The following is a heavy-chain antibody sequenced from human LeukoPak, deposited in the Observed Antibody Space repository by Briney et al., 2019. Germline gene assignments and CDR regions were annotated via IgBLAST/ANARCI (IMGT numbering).Heavy chain of an antibody. CDR1: GFTFSSYS. CDR3: ARGTNFCPGLY. D-gene: IGHD3/OR15-3a*01. J-gene: IGHJ4*02. Sequence: PGGSLRLSCAASGFTFSSYSMSWVRQAPGKGLEWVATIKKDGSRKAYVDSVKGRFTISRDNSKNSVYLQMNSLTTKDPAIYYCARGTNFCPGLYWGQGPGVSVSS. V-gene: IGHV3-7*03. CDR2: IKKDGSRK.